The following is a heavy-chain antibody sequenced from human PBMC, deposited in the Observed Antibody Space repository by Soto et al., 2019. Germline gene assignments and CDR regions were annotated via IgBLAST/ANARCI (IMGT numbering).Heavy chain of an antibody. V-gene: IGHV3-23*01. Sequence: EVQLLESGGGLVQPGGSLRLSCAASGFTFSSYAMSWVRQAPGKGLEWVSAISGSGGSTYYADSVKGRFTISRDNSKNTLHLQMNSLRAEDTAVYYCAKGERWLQATGDYWGQGTLVIVST. CDR1: GFTFSSYA. CDR3: AKGERWLQATGDY. J-gene: IGHJ4*02. CDR2: ISGSGGST. D-gene: IGHD5-12*01.